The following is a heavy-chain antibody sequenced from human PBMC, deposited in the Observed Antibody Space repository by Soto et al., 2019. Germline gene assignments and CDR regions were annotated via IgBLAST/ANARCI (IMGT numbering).Heavy chain of an antibody. V-gene: IGHV1-2*04. J-gene: IGHJ6*03. Sequence: ASVKVSCKASGYTFTGYYMHWVRQAPGQGLEWMGWINPNSGGTNYAQKFQGWVTMTRDTSISTAYMELSRLRSDDTAVYYCARGVNCSSTSCYEGGGYYYYYMDVWGKGTTVTVSS. D-gene: IGHD2-2*01. CDR2: INPNSGGT. CDR1: GYTFTGYY. CDR3: ARGVNCSSTSCYEGGGYYYYYMDV.